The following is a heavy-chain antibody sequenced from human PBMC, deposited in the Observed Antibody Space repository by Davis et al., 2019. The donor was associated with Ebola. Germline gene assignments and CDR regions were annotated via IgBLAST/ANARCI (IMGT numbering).Heavy chain of an antibody. CDR2: ISYDGHTK. J-gene: IGHJ3*02. CDR3: ARDFGYSSSADDVFDI. Sequence: PGGSLRLSCAASGFTYSSYAVHWVRQAPGKGLEWVAVISYDGHTKYYADSVKGRFTISRDNSKNMLYLQMNSLRAEDTAVYYCARDFGYSSSADDVFDIWGQGTMVTVSS. D-gene: IGHD6-19*01. CDR1: GFTYSSYA. V-gene: IGHV3-30*04.